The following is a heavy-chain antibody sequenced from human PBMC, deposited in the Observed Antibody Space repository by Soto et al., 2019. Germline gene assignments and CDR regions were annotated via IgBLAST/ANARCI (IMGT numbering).Heavy chain of an antibody. J-gene: IGHJ6*02. D-gene: IGHD3-22*01. CDR2: IIPIFGTA. V-gene: IGHV1-69*12. CDR1: GGTFSSYA. Sequence: QVQLVQSGAEVKKPGSSVKVSCKASGGTFSSYAISWVRQAPGQGLEWMGGIIPIFGTANYAQKFQGRVTITADESTSTAYRELSSLRSEDTAVYYCARDREQHYYDSSGPDEGMDVWGQGTTVTVSS. CDR3: ARDREQHYYDSSGPDEGMDV.